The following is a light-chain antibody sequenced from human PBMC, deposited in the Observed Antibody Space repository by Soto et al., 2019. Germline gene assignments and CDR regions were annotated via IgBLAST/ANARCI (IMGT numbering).Light chain of an antibody. J-gene: IGLJ3*02. CDR1: SSDVGGYDF. CDR3: TSHTASSTWV. V-gene: IGLV2-8*01. CDR2: EVT. Sequence: QSALTQPPSASGSPGQSVTISCTGTSSDVGGYDFVSWYQHHPGKAPKLLIYEVTKRPSGVPDRFSGSKSGKTASLTVSGLQAEDEADYYCTSHTASSTWVFGGGTKLTVL.